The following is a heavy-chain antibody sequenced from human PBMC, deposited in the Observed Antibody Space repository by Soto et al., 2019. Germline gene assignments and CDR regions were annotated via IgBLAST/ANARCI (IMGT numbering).Heavy chain of an antibody. J-gene: IGHJ4*02. D-gene: IGHD1-7*01. CDR1: GFTFSSYG. CDR3: ARGYTWNCLPLDY. Sequence: QVQLVESGGGVVQPGRSLRLSCAASGFTFSSYGMHWVRQAPGKGLEWVAVIWYDGSNKYYADSVKGRFTISRDNSKNTLYLQMNSLRAEDTAVYYCARGYTWNCLPLDYWGQGTLVTVSS. V-gene: IGHV3-33*01. CDR2: IWYDGSNK.